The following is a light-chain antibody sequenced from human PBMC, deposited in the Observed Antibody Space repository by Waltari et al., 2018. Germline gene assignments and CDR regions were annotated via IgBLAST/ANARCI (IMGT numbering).Light chain of an antibody. CDR1: QIVGSGY. CDR2: GAS. CDR3: HQYGNSPYT. V-gene: IGKV3-20*01. Sequence: EIVLTQSPETLSLSLGERATISCRASQIVGSGYLAWYKQRPGQAPRRLMYGASIRATGIPNRLTGSVSATDFTLTINRLEPDDFAMYYCHQYGNSPYTFGQGTNLQIK. J-gene: IGKJ2*01.